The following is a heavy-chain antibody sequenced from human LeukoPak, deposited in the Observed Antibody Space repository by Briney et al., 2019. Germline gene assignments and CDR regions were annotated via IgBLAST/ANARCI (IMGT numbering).Heavy chain of an antibody. D-gene: IGHD6-19*01. CDR2: IKSKTDGGAT. CDR1: GFLFSSYA. J-gene: IGHJ3*02. V-gene: IGHV3-15*01. CDR3: TTEYRDSSGWYGAFDI. Sequence: GGSLRLSCAASGFLFSSYAIHWVRQAPGKGLEWVGRIKSKTDGGATDFAAPVKGRFTISRDDSKNTLYLQMNSLKIEDTAVYYCTTEYRDSSGWYGAFDIWGQGTMVTVSS.